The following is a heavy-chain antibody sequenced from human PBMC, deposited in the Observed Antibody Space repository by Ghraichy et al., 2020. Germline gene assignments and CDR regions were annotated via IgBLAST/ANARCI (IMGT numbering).Heavy chain of an antibody. D-gene: IGHD3-22*01. CDR1: GGSISSSNW. Sequence: SETLSLTCAVSGGSISSSNWWSWVRQPPGKGLEWIGEIYHSGSTNYNPSLKSRVTISVDKSKNQFSLKLSSVTAADTAVYYCARKETYYYDSSGYYWWAFDIWGQGTMVTVSS. V-gene: IGHV4-4*02. CDR2: IYHSGST. CDR3: ARKETYYYDSSGYYWWAFDI. J-gene: IGHJ3*02.